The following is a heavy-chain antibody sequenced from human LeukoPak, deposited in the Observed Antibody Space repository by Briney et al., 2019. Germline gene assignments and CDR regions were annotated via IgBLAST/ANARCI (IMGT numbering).Heavy chain of an antibody. CDR2: IKQDGSEK. J-gene: IGHJ4*02. CDR3: ARDNPPDY. CDR1: GFTFSSSW. V-gene: IGHV3-7*03. Sequence: GGSLRLSCVASGFTFSSSWMSWVRQAPGKGLEWVANIKQDGSEKSYVESVRGRFTISRDNTKNSLYLQLNSLRAEDTALYYCARDNPPDYWGQGTLVTVSS.